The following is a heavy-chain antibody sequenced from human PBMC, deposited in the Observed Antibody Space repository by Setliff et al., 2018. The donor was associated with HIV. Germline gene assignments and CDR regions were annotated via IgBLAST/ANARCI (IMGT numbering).Heavy chain of an antibody. CDR3: ARGPPGSSIGWYVGY. CDR1: GGPFSGFY. Sequence: TSETLSLTCAVYGGPFSGFYWNWIRQPPGKGLEWIGEINHSGSTNYNPSLKSRVTISVDTSKNQFSLRLSSVIAADTAVYYCARGPPGSSIGWYVGYWGQGTLVTVSS. CDR2: INHSGST. V-gene: IGHV4-34*01. J-gene: IGHJ4*02. D-gene: IGHD6-19*01.